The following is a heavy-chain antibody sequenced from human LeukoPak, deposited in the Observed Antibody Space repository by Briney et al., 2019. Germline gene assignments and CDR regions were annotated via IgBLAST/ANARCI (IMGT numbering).Heavy chain of an antibody. D-gene: IGHD3-22*01. V-gene: IGHV1-69*13. CDR2: IIPIFGTA. J-gene: IGHJ5*02. CDR3: ARALYYYDSSGYYSAGWFDP. CDR1: GGTFSSYA. Sequence: SVKVSCKASGGTFSSYAISWVRQAPGQGLEWMGGIIPIFGTANYAQKFQGRVTITADESTSTAYMELSSLRSEDTAVYYCARALYYYDSSGYYSAGWFDPWGQGTLVTVAS.